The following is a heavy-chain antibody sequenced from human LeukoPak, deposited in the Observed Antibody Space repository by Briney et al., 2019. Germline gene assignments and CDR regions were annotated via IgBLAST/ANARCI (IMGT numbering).Heavy chain of an antibody. CDR2: INHSGST. CDR1: GGSFSGYY. J-gene: IGHJ4*02. Sequence: SETLSLTCAVYGGSFSGYYWSWIRQPPGKGLEWIGEINHSGSTNYNPSLKSRVTISVDTSKNQVSLKLSSVTAADTAVYYCASDYYDSIAEGIYWGQGTLVTVSS. D-gene: IGHD3-22*01. V-gene: IGHV4-34*01. CDR3: ASDYYDSIAEGIY.